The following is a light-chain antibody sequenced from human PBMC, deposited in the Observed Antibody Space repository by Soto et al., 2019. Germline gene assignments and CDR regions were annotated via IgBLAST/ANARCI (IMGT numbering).Light chain of an antibody. V-gene: IGKV1-16*01. J-gene: IGKJ1*01. CDR1: QGINIF. CDR3: QQYSSYPGT. CDR2: AAS. Sequence: DIQMTQSPSSLSASVGDRVTITCRASQGINIFLLWFQQKPGKAPKSLIYAASNLRSGVPSRFSGSGSGTNFTLTISSLQPEDFATYYCQQYSSYPGTFGQGTNVEIK.